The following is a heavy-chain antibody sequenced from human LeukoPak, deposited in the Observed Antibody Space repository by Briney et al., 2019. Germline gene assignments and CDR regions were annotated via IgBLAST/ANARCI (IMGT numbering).Heavy chain of an antibody. Sequence: GGSLRLSCAASGFTLSTHWMHWVRQAPGKGLVWVSRINGDGTTTSYADSVKGRFTISRVNAKSTLYLEMDSLRAEDTAIYYCARRWYTGTYYYFDLWDQGTLVTVSS. CDR2: INGDGTTT. J-gene: IGHJ4*02. CDR3: ARRWYTGTYYYFDL. D-gene: IGHD1-26*01. V-gene: IGHV3-74*01. CDR1: GFTLSTHW.